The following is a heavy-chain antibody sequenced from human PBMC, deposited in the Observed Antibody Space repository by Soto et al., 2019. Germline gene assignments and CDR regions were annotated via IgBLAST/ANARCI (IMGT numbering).Heavy chain of an antibody. D-gene: IGHD3-22*01. Sequence: KPSETLSLTCTVSVVSISSGDYYCNWIRQPPGKGLEWIGFIYYSGSTYYNPSLESRVTMSVDTSKNQFSLKLSSVTAADTAVYYCAREQYDYDRSGHFEYWGQGTLVIVS. CDR1: VVSISSGDYY. CDR2: IYYSGST. V-gene: IGHV4-30-4*01. J-gene: IGHJ4*02. CDR3: AREQYDYDRSGHFEY.